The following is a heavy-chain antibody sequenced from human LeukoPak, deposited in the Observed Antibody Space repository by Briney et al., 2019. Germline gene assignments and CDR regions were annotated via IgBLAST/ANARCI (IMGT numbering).Heavy chain of an antibody. V-gene: IGHV3-43D*03. Sequence: GGSLRLSCVGSGFTFGEYGMHWVRQVPGKGLEWVSHITWDGGSTYYAGSVKGRFTISRDNAKNSLYLQMNSLRAEDTAVYYCARDIVALYGSGSYYEVNYYYMDVWGKGTTVTVSS. CDR2: ITWDGGST. CDR3: ARDIVALYGSGSYYEVNYYYMDV. CDR1: GFTFGEYG. J-gene: IGHJ6*03. D-gene: IGHD3-10*01.